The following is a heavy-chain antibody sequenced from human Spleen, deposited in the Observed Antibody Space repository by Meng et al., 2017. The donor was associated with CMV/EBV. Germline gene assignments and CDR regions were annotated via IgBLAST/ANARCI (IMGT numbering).Heavy chain of an antibody. CDR3: AAEGVATYTEQ. J-gene: IGHJ4*02. CDR2: VIPMFYRT. D-gene: IGHD5-12*01. CDR1: GGTFSSYG. Sequence: SGNASGGTFSSYGFDWVRQAPGQGIEWMGGVIPMFYRTNYAQKFQGRVTITADKSSSTAYMELSSLRSEDTAVYYCAAEGVATYTEQWGQGTLVTVSS. V-gene: IGHV1-69*06.